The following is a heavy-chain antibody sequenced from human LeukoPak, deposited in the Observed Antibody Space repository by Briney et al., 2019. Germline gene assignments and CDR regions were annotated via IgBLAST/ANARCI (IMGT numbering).Heavy chain of an antibody. CDR3: VGAVVITTTEYFQH. CDR1: GGSISSYY. D-gene: IGHD3-22*01. Sequence: SETLSLTCTVSGGSISSYYWSWIRQPPGKGLEWIGYIYYSGSTNYNPSLKSRVTISVDTSKNQFSLKLSSVTAADTAVYYCVGAVVITTTEYFQHWGQGTLVTVSS. J-gene: IGHJ1*01. CDR2: IYYSGST. V-gene: IGHV4-59*08.